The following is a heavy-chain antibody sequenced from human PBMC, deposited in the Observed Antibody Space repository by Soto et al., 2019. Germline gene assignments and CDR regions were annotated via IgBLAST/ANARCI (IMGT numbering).Heavy chain of an antibody. CDR2: INHSGST. Sequence: QVQLQQWGAGLLKPSETLSLTCAVYGGSFSGYYWSWIRQPPGKGLEWIGEINHSGSTNYNPSLKSRVTISVDTFKNQFSLKLSSVTAADTAVYYCARPTSGSYFFDYWGQGTLVTVSS. D-gene: IGHD1-26*01. V-gene: IGHV4-34*01. CDR3: ARPTSGSYFFDY. CDR1: GGSFSGYY. J-gene: IGHJ4*02.